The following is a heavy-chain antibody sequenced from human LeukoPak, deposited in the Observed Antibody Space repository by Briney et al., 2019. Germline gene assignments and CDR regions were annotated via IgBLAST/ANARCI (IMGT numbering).Heavy chain of an antibody. Sequence: ASVKVSCKASGYAFTSYGISWVRQAPGQGLEWMGWISAYNGNTNYAQKLQGRVTVTTDTSTSTAYMELRSLRSDDTAVYYCARLWFGEPQGEADYWGLGTLVTVSS. D-gene: IGHD3-10*01. V-gene: IGHV1-18*01. J-gene: IGHJ4*02. CDR3: ARLWFGEPQGEADY. CDR2: ISAYNGNT. CDR1: GYAFTSYG.